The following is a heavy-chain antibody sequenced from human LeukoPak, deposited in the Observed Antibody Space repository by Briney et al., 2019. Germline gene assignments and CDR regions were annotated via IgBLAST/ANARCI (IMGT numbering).Heavy chain of an antibody. J-gene: IGHJ5*02. V-gene: IGHV3-21*01. CDR3: ARDGRP. CDR2: ISSSGSYI. Sequence: GGSLILSCAASGFTFSSYSMNWVRQAPGKGLEWFSSISSSGSYIYYGDSVKGRFTISRDNAKNSMYLQMNSLRAEDTAVYYCARDGRPWGQGTLVTVSS. D-gene: IGHD3/OR15-3a*01. CDR1: GFTFSSYS.